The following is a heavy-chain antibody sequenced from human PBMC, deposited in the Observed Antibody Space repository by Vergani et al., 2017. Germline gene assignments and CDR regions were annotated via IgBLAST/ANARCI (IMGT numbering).Heavy chain of an antibody. V-gene: IGHV4-59*01. D-gene: IGHD3-3*01. CDR1: GGSISSYY. J-gene: IGHJ4*02. Sequence: QVQLQESGPGLVKPSETLSLTCTVSGGSISSYYWSWIRQPPGKGLEWIGYIYYSGSTNYNPSLKSRVTISVDTSKNQFSLKLSSVTAAETAVYYCARGHYDFWSGYPPLDYWGQGTLVTVSS. CDR3: ARGHYDFWSGYPPLDY. CDR2: IYYSGST.